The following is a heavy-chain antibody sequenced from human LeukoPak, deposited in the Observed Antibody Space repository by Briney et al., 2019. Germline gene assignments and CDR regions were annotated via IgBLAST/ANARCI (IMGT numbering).Heavy chain of an antibody. D-gene: IGHD3-3*01. CDR1: GYSISSGYY. J-gene: IGHJ5*02. Sequence: SETLSLTCTVSGYSISSGYYWGWIRQPPGKGLEWIGSIYHSGSTYYNPSLKGRVTISVDTSKNQFSLKLSSVTAADTAVYYCARDTYYDFWSGYYQRHWFDPWGQGTLVTVSS. CDR2: IYHSGST. V-gene: IGHV4-38-2*02. CDR3: ARDTYYDFWSGYYQRHWFDP.